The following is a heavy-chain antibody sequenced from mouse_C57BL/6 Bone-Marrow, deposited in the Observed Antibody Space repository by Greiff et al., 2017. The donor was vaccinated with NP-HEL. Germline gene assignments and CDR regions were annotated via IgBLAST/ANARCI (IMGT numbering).Heavy chain of an antibody. CDR3: AGPLPTDY. CDR2: INPNNGGT. D-gene: IGHD2-10*01. Sequence: EVQLQQSGPELVKPGASVKISCKASGYTFTDYYMNWVKQSHGKSLEWIGDINPNNGGTSYNQKFKGKATLTVDKSSSTAYMELRSLTSEDSAVYYCAGPLPTDYWGQGTTLTVSS. J-gene: IGHJ2*01. V-gene: IGHV1-26*01. CDR1: GYTFTDYY.